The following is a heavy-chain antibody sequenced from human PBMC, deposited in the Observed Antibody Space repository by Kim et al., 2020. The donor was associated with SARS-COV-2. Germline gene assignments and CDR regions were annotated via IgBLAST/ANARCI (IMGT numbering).Heavy chain of an antibody. D-gene: IGHD3-22*01. CDR2: INPNSGAT. Sequence: ASVKVSCKASEYTFGDYYMHWVRQAPGQGLEWMGRINPNSGATNYAHKFLGRVTMTRDTSFSTAYMELSRLTSGDTAVYYCVRGRSSGRYSEIIYDYWGQGTLVTVSS. CDR1: EYTFGDYY. CDR3: VRGRSSGRYSEIIYDY. V-gene: IGHV1-2*06. J-gene: IGHJ4*02.